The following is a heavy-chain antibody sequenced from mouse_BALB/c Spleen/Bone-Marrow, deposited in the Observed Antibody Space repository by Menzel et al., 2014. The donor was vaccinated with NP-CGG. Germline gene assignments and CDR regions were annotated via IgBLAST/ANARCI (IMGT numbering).Heavy chain of an antibody. D-gene: IGHD1-3*01. CDR1: GYTFTDYT. Sequence: VKLMESGAELARPGASVKMSCKASGYTFTDYTMHWVKQRPGQVLEWIGSINPSSTYTNYNQKFKDKATLTADKSSITAYMQLSSLTSEDSAVYYCVRLKTNIAFWGQGTLVTVSA. CDR2: INPSSTYT. J-gene: IGHJ3*01. V-gene: IGHV1-4*01. CDR3: VRLKTNIAF.